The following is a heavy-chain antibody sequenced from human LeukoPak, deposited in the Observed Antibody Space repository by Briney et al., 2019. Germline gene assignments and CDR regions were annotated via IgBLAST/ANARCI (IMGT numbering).Heavy chain of an antibody. D-gene: IGHD2-2*01. Sequence: ASVKVSCKASGYTFTSYGISWVRQAPGQGPEWMGWISTYDGNTDYAQKLQGRVTMTEDTSTDTAYMELSSLRSEDTAVYYCATLPPLVPAGPADAFDIWGQGTMVTVSS. V-gene: IGHV1-18*04. CDR3: ATLPPLVPAGPADAFDI. J-gene: IGHJ3*02. CDR2: ISTYDGNT. CDR1: GYTFTSYG.